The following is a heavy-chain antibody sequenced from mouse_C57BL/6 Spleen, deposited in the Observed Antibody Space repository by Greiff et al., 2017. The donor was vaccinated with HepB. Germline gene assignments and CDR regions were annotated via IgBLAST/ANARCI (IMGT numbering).Heavy chain of an antibody. CDR2: INYDGSST. V-gene: IGHV5-16*01. D-gene: IGHD2-4*01. Sequence: EVMLVESEGGLVQPGSSMKLSCTASGFTFSDYYMAWVRQVPEKGLEWVANINYDGSSTYYLDSLKSRFIISRDNAKNILYLQMSSLKSEDTATYYCARACDYDGFDYWGQGTTLTVSS. J-gene: IGHJ2*01. CDR1: GFTFSDYY. CDR3: ARACDYDGFDY.